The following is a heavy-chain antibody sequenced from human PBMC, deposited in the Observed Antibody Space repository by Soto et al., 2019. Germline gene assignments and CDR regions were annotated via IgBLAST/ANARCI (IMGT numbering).Heavy chain of an antibody. J-gene: IGHJ4*02. V-gene: IGHV1-69*01. Sequence: QVQLVQSGAEVKKPGSSVKVSCKASGGTFSSYAISWVRQAPGQGLEWMGGIIPIFGTANYAQQFQGRVPITADESTSTASMELSSLRSEDTVVYYCARSRWSDTAMVSFFDSWGQGTLVTVS. D-gene: IGHD5-18*01. CDR1: GGTFSSYA. CDR3: ARSRWSDTAMVSFFDS. CDR2: IIPIFGTA.